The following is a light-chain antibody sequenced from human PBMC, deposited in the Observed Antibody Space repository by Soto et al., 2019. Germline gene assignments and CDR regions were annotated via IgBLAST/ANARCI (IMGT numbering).Light chain of an antibody. Sequence: EIVMTQSPGTLSVSPGERATLSCRASQNIITNLAWYQQKPGQAPRLLIFFASTRVTGIPARFSGSGSGTDFTLIINSLEPEDVAIYYCQQYGGSPRITFGQGTRLEIK. V-gene: IGKV3-15*01. J-gene: IGKJ5*01. CDR1: QNIITN. CDR2: FAS. CDR3: QQYGGSPRIT.